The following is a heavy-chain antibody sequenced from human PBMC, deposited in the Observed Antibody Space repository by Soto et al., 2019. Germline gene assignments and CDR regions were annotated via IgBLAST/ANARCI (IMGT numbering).Heavy chain of an antibody. D-gene: IGHD4-4*01. J-gene: IGHJ3*02. V-gene: IGHV3-30*18. CDR3: AKDIPKETGNRRSEGNSKKAIGAFDI. CDR2: ISDDGSNK. Sequence: QVQLVESGGGVVQPGRSLRLSCAASGFTFSSYGMHWVRQAPGKGLEWVAVISDDGSNKYYADSVKGRFTISRDNSKNTLYLQMNSLRDEDTAVYYCAKDIPKETGNRRSEGNSKKAIGAFDIWGQGTMVTVSS. CDR1: GFTFSSYG.